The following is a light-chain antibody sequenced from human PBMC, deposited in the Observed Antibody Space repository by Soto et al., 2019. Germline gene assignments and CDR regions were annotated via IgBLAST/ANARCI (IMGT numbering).Light chain of an antibody. CDR2: GAS. V-gene: IGKV3-20*01. J-gene: IGKJ5*01. Sequence: EIVLTQSPGTLSLSPGERATLSCRASESVFNSFLAWYQQKPGQAPRLLMYGASNRATGIPDRFSGSGSGTDFTLTISRLEPEDFAVYFCQQYGSSPITFGQGTRLDIK. CDR3: QQYGSSPIT. CDR1: ESVFNSF.